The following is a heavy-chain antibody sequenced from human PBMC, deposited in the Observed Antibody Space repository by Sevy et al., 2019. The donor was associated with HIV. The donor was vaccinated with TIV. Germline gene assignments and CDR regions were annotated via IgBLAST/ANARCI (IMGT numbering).Heavy chain of an antibody. J-gene: IGHJ6*03. CDR2: ISGSGGYI. CDR1: GFTFINYA. CDR3: AKDIRANRFNYYSMDV. D-gene: IGHD2-2*02. Sequence: GGSLRLSCAASGFTFINYAMSWVRQAPGKGLEWVSVISGSGGYIYHADSVKDRFTISRDNSKNTLSLQMNSLRAEDTAVYYCAKDIRANRFNYYSMDVWGKGTTVTVSS. V-gene: IGHV3-23*01.